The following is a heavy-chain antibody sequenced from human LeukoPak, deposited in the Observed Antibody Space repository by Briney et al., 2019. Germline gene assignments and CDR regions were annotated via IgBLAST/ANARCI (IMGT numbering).Heavy chain of an antibody. CDR1: GGTFSSYA. CDR2: ISPIFGTA. J-gene: IGHJ1*01. CDR3: ASRRSYYYDSSGYMEH. V-gene: IGHV1-69*13. D-gene: IGHD3-22*01. Sequence: ASVKVSCKASGGTFSSYAISWVRQAPGQGLEWMGGISPIFGTANYAQKFQGRVTITADESTSTAYMELSSLRSEDTAVYYCASRRSYYYDSSGYMEHWGQGTLVTVSS.